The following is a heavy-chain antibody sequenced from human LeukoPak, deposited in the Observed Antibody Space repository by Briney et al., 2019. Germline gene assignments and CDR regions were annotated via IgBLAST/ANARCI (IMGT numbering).Heavy chain of an antibody. D-gene: IGHD4-11*01. V-gene: IGHV3-11*04. J-gene: IGHJ3*02. CDR3: ARDLTVTTKIDAFDI. CDR2: ISSSGSTI. CDR1: GFTFSDYY. Sequence: GGSLRLSFAASGFTFSDYYMSWIRQAPGKGLEWVSYISSSGSTIYYADSVKGRFTISRDNAKNSLYLQMNSLRAEDTAVYYCARDLTVTTKIDAFDIWGQGTMVTVSS.